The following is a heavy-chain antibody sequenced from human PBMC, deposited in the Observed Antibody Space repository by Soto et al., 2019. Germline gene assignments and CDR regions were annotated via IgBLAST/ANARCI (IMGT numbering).Heavy chain of an antibody. D-gene: IGHD3-3*01. V-gene: IGHV1-3*01. Sequence: QVQLVQSGAEVKKPGASVKVSCKASGYSFTNYDMHWVRQAPGQSLEWMGWISPGNDNTKYSQKFQGRVTITIDTSASTAYVELSSLRSEDTAVYYCARASGAFDIWGQGTMITVSS. CDR2: ISPGNDNT. CDR1: GYSFTNYD. J-gene: IGHJ3*02. CDR3: ARASGAFDI.